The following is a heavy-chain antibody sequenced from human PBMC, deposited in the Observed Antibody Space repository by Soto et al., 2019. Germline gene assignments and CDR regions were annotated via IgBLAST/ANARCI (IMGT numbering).Heavy chain of an antibody. CDR3: ARDPLGYRGSHFFDQ. CDR1: SVFVSSGSHY. J-gene: IGHJ4*01. CDR2: IYYSVST. Sequence: PSATLSLTCSVSSVFVSSGSHYWSWIRQSPGKGLEWIGFIYYSVSTNYNPSLKSRVTISVDTSKNQFSLKVTSVTAADTAVYFCARDPLGYRGSHFFDQWGHGTLVIGSS. V-gene: IGHV4-61*01. D-gene: IGHD1-26*01.